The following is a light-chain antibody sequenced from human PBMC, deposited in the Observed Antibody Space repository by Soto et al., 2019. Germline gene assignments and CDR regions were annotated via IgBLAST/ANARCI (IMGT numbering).Light chain of an antibody. CDR2: DVS. Sequence: QSALTQPASVSGSPGQSITISCTGTSSDIGTYNYVSWYQQHPGQAPKLMIYDVSNRPSGVSDRFSGSKSGNTASLTISGLXXXXXXXXYXYSCSRSSGTRYVFGTGTKLTVL. J-gene: IGLJ1*01. V-gene: IGLV2-14*03. CDR1: SSDIGTYNY. CDR3: YSCSRSSGTRYV.